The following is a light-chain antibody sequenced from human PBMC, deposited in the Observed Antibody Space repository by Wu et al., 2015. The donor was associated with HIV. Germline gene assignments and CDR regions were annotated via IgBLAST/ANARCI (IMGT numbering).Light chain of an antibody. CDR3: QQANTSPFA. CDR1: QGISSW. V-gene: IGKV1-12*01. J-gene: IGKJ3*01. Sequence: DIQMTQSPSSVSASVGDRVTITCRASQGISSWLGWYQQKPGKAPKLLIYGASSLQSGVPSRFTGSGSGTHFTLTISSLQPEDFATYYCQQANTSPFAFGPGTKVEIK. CDR2: GAS.